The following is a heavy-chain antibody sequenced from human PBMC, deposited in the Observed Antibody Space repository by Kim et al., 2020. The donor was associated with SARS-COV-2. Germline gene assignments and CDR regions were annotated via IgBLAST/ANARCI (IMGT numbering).Heavy chain of an antibody. CDR1: GGSISSSSYY. V-gene: IGHV4-39*01. CDR2: IYYSGST. Sequence: SETLSLTCTVSGGSISSSSYYWGWIRQPPGKGLEWIGSIYYSGSTYYNPSLKSRVTISVDTPKNQFSLKLSSVTAADTAVYYCALGGETYSSGWYNLDYWGQGTLVTVSS. J-gene: IGHJ4*02. D-gene: IGHD6-19*01. CDR3: ALGGETYSSGWYNLDY.